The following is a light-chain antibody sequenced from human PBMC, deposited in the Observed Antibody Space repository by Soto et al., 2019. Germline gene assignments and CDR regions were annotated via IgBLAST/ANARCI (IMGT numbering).Light chain of an antibody. V-gene: IGKV3-11*01. CDR3: QQRGNWPRT. CDR1: QSVSSS. Sequence: EIVLTQSPATLSLSPGEGATLSCRASQSVSSSLAWYQQKPGQAPRLLIYDASNRATGIPARFSGSGSGTDFTLTISSLEPVDFAVYYCQQRGNWPRTFGQGTKLEIK. CDR2: DAS. J-gene: IGKJ2*01.